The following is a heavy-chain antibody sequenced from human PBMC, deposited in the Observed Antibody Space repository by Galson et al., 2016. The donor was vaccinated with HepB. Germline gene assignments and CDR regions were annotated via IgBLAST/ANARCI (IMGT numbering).Heavy chain of an antibody. D-gene: IGHD2-15*01. CDR3: ARGRRYCSGPSCYLHDD. CDR1: GDSINRYY. J-gene: IGHJ4*02. V-gene: IGHV4-4*07. Sequence: SETLSLTCAVSGDSINRYYWSWIRQPAGKGLEWIGRIYSSGKSNYNPSLQSRVTMSVDTSKNQFSLKLNSVTAADTAVYYCARGRRYCSGPSCYLHDDWGQGVLVTVSS. CDR2: IYSSGKS.